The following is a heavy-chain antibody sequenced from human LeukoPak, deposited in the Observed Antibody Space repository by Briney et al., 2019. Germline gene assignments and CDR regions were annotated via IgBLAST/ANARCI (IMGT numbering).Heavy chain of an antibody. J-gene: IGHJ4*02. CDR2: ISSTSSTI. V-gene: IGHV3-48*02. CDR1: GFTFSTYT. CDR3: ARSFDH. Sequence: PGGSLRLSCAASGFTFSTYTMNWVRQAPGKGLEWVSCISSTSSTIYYADSAQGRFTISRDNAKNSLYLQMNSLRDEDTAVYYCARSFDHWGQGTLVTVSS.